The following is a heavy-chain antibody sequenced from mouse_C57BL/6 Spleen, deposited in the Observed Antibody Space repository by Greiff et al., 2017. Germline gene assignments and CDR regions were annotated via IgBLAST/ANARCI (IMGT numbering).Heavy chain of an antibody. J-gene: IGHJ1*03. Sequence: EVQLQQSGPGLVKPSQSLSLTCSVTGYSITSGYYWNWIRQFPGNKLEWMGYISYDGSNNYNPSPKNRISITRDTSKNQFFLKLNTVTTEDTATYYCARETLLLYWYVDVWGTGTTVTVSS. CDR3: ARETLLLYWYVDV. CDR1: GYSITSGYY. V-gene: IGHV3-6*01. CDR2: ISYDGSN. D-gene: IGHD1-1*01.